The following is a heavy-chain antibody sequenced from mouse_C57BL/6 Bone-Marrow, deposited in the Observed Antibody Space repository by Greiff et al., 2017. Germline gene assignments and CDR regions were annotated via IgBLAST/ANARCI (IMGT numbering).Heavy chain of an antibody. CDR3: AHYGSKGY. CDR1: GYTFTSYW. D-gene: IGHD1-1*01. J-gene: IGHJ2*01. V-gene: IGHV1-64*01. CDR2: IHPNSGST. Sequence: QVQLQQSGAELVKPGASVKLSCKASGYTFTSYWMHWVKQRPGQGLEWIGMIHPNSGSTNYHEQFKSKATLTVDKSSSTAYMQLSSLTAEDSAVYYCAHYGSKGYWGQGTTLTVSS.